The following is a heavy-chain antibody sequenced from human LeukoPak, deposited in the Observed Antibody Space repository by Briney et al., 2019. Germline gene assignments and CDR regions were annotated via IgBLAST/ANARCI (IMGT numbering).Heavy chain of an antibody. CDR1: GGSISSYY. CDR3: ARLLDGYSYGFDY. J-gene: IGHJ4*02. D-gene: IGHD5-18*01. CDR2: IYYSGST. V-gene: IGHV4-59*01. Sequence: PSETLSLTCTVSGGSISSYYWSWIRQPPGKGLEWIGYIYYSGSTNYNPSLKSRVTISVDTSKNQFSLKLSSVTAADTAVYYCARLLDGYSYGFDYWGQGTLVTVSS.